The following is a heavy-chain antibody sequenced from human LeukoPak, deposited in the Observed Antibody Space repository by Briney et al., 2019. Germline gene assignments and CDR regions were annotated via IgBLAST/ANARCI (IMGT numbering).Heavy chain of an antibody. V-gene: IGHV3-48*03. J-gene: IGHJ4*02. CDR2: IKSGVSNI. D-gene: IGHD5-18*01. CDR1: AFTFNTHG. Sequence: GRSLRLSCAASAFTFNTHGMSWVRQAPGKGLEWVSYIKSGVSNINYDDSVKGRFTISRDNAKNSLCLQMNSLRTKETAVYYCARDLVQLWTKDYWGQGTLGTVSS. CDR3: ARDLVQLWTKDY.